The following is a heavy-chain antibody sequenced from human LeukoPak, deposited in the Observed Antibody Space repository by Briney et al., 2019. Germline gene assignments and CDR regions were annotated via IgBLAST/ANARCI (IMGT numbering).Heavy chain of an antibody. D-gene: IGHD3-16*02. CDR1: GFTFSDYY. J-gene: IGHJ4*02. CDR3: ARAIVYDYVWGSYRSDPFDY. V-gene: IGHV3-11*04. Sequence: PGGSLRLSCAASGFTFSDYYMSWIRQAPGKGLEWVSYISSSGSTIYYADSVKGRFTISRDNAKNSLYLQMNSLRAEDTAVYYCARAIVYDYVWGSYRSDPFDYWGQGTLVTVSS. CDR2: ISSSGSTI.